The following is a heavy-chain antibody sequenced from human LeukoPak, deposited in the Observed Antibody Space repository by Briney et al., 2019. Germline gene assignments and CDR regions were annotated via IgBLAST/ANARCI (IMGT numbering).Heavy chain of an antibody. CDR2: ISWNSGSI. J-gene: IGHJ4*02. CDR3: AKDMSRLGELSLFDY. D-gene: IGHD3-16*02. CDR1: GFTFDDYA. Sequence: GGSLRLSCAASGFTFDDYAMHWVRQAPGKGLEWVSGISWNSGSIGYADSVKGRFTISRDNAKNSLYLQMNSLRAEDTALYYCAKDMSRLGELSLFDYWGQGTLVTVSS. V-gene: IGHV3-9*01.